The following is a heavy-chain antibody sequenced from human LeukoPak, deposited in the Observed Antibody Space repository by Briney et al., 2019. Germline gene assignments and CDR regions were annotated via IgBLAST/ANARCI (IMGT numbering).Heavy chain of an antibody. CDR2: ISSSSSTI. D-gene: IGHD6-19*01. J-gene: IGHJ4*02. CDR3: ARHQQAVAGKPFDY. V-gene: IGHV3-48*04. CDR1: GFTFSTYS. Sequence: GGSLRLSCAASGFTFSTYSMNWVRQAPGKGLEWVSYISSSSSTIYYADSVKGRFTISRDNAKNSLYLQMNSLRAEDAAVYYCARHQQAVAGKPFDYWGQGTLVTVSS.